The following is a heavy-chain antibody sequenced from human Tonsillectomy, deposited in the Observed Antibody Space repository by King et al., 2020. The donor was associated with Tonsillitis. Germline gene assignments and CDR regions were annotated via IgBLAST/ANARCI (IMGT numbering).Heavy chain of an antibody. J-gene: IGHJ4*02. Sequence: VQLQESGPGLVKPSETLSLTCTVSGGSISSYYWSWIRQPPGKGLEWIGYIYYSGSTNYNPSLKSRVTISVDTSKNQFSLKLSSVTAADTAVYYCASSNPVSYPGFDYWGQGTLVTVSS. V-gene: IGHV4-59*01. CDR3: ASSNPVSYPGFDY. CDR1: GGSISSYY. D-gene: IGHD1-26*01. CDR2: IYYSGST.